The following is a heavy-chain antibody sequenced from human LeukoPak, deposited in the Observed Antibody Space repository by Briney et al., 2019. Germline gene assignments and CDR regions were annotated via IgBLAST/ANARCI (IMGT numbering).Heavy chain of an antibody. Sequence: GGSLRLSCAASGFTLSNYWMTWVRQAPGKGLEWVANIKQDGSEKYYVDSVKGRITISRDNAANSVHLQMNSLRAEDTAVYYCAKQDIRSSGWYDWGQGTLVTVSS. CDR1: GFTLSNYW. CDR3: AKQDIRSSGWYD. V-gene: IGHV3-7*05. CDR2: IKQDGSEK. D-gene: IGHD6-13*01. J-gene: IGHJ4*02.